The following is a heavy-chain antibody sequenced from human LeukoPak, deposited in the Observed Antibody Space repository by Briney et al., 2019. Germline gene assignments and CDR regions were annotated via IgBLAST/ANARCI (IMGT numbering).Heavy chain of an antibody. V-gene: IGHV4-34*01. Sequence: ETLSLTCAVYGGSFSGYYWSWIRQPPGKGLEWIGSIYYSGSTYYNPSLKSRVTISVDTSKNQFSLKLSSVTAADTAVYYCASIVVVPAARYWGQGTLVTVSS. CDR2: IYYSGST. D-gene: IGHD2-2*01. CDR3: ASIVVVPAARY. CDR1: GGSFSGYY. J-gene: IGHJ4*02.